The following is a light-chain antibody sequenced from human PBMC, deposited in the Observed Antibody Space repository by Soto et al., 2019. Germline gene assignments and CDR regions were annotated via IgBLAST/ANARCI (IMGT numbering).Light chain of an antibody. Sequence: MTQSPSTLSASVEDRVTITCRASQSVSDYLAWYQQKPGQAPRLFIYDVSKRATGIPARFSGSGSGTDFILTINTLQADDFATYYCLHTYSFPRTFGQGTKVDIK. CDR2: DVS. CDR1: QSVSDY. J-gene: IGKJ1*01. CDR3: LHTYSFPRT. V-gene: IGKV3D-15*01.